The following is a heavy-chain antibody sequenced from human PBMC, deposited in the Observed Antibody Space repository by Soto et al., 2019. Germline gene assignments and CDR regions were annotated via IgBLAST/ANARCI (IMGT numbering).Heavy chain of an antibody. CDR3: ARRHRPSDTSDY. J-gene: IGHJ4*02. CDR2: INDDGRRT. Sequence: EVQLVESGGGLVQPGGSLRLSCAASGFTFSSYWMHWVRQATGKGLEWVSRINDDGRRTSYADSVKGRFTISRDNAKNTLYLQMNSLRDDDTAIYYCARRHRPSDTSDYWGQGTLVTVSS. CDR1: GFTFSSYW. V-gene: IGHV3-74*01.